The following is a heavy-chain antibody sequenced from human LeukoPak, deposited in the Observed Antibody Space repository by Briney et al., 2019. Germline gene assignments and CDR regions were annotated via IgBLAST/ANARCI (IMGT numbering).Heavy chain of an antibody. V-gene: IGHV1-46*01. CDR3: ARDSGGQSMDV. J-gene: IGHJ6*03. CDR2: INPSGGST. Sequence: GASVKVSCKASGYTFTSYYMHWVRQAPGRGLEWMGIINPSGGSTSYAQKFQGRVTMTRDMSTSTVYMELSSLRSEDTAVYYCARDSGGQSMDVWGKGTTVTVSS. D-gene: IGHD3-16*01. CDR1: GYTFTSYY.